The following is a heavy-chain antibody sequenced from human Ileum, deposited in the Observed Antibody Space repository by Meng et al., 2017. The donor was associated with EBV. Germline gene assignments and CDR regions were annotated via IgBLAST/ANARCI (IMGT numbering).Heavy chain of an antibody. J-gene: IGHJ4*02. CDR2: LIPVLNKA. D-gene: IGHD2/OR15-2a*01. CDR3: ARGRGNQPLFDF. CDR1: GGSFSTYT. V-gene: IGHV1-69*10. Sequence: QVQLVQSGAEVKKPXSSVKVXCKTSGGSFSTYTFSWVRQAPGQGLEWMGGLIPVLNKAKSAPRFQDRVTFTADETTTTAYMELSSLTFEDTAVYFCARGRGNQPLFDFWGQGTMVTVSS.